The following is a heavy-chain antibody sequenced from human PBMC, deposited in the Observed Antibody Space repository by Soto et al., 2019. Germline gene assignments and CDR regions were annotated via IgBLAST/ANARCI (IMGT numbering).Heavy chain of an antibody. V-gene: IGHV1-46*01. CDR2: INPSGGST. D-gene: IGHD6-6*01. CDR3: ARDRGTEGIAARPIEWFDP. CDR1: GYTFTSYY. J-gene: IGHJ5*02. Sequence: QVQLVQSGAEVKKPGASVKVSCKASGYTFTSYYMHWVRQAPGQGLEWMGIINPSGGSTSYAQKFQGRVTMTRDTSTSTVYMELSSLRSEDTAVYYCARDRGTEGIAARPIEWFDPWGQGTLVTVSS.